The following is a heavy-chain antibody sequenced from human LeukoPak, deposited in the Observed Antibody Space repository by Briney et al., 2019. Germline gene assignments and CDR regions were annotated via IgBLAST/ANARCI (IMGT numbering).Heavy chain of an antibody. J-gene: IGHJ4*02. Sequence: PSEALSLTCTVSGGSLSSYYWSWIRQPPGKGLEWIGSIYYSGSTYYNPSLKSRVTISVDTSKNQFSLKLSSVTAADTAVYYCARGSGYSYGPIDYWGQGTLVTVSS. CDR3: ARGSGYSYGPIDY. CDR1: GGSLSSYY. CDR2: IYYSGST. D-gene: IGHD5-18*01. V-gene: IGHV4-59*12.